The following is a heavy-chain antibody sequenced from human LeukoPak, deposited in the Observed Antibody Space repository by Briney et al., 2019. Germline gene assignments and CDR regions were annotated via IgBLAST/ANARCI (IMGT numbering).Heavy chain of an antibody. CDR1: GFTFSSYS. Sequence: GGSLRLSCAASGFTFSSYSMNWVRQAPGKGLEWVSSISSSSSYIYYADSVKGRFTISRDNAKNSLYLQMNSLRAEDTAVYYCARAGGADAFDIWGQGTMVTVSS. V-gene: IGHV3-21*01. CDR2: ISSSSSYI. CDR3: ARAGGADAFDI. D-gene: IGHD1-14*01. J-gene: IGHJ3*02.